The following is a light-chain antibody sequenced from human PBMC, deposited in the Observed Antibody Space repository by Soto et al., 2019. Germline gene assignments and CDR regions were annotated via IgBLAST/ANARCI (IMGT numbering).Light chain of an antibody. J-gene: IGKJ4*01. V-gene: IGKV1-12*01. CDR3: QQGNSFPLT. CDR1: QDITNL. CDR2: TAS. Sequence: DIQMTQSPSSVSASVGDSVTITCRASQDITNLLAWFQQKPGEAPSLLIYTASTLHTGVPSRFSGSGSGTDFTLTISSLQPEDFATYYCQQGNSFPLTFGGGTKVEIK.